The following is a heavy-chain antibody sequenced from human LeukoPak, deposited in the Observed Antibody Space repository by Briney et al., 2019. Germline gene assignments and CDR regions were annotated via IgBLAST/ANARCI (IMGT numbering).Heavy chain of an antibody. Sequence: SETLSLTCAVYGGSFSGYYWSWIRQPPGKGLEWIGEINHSGSTNYNPSLKSRVTISVDTSKNQFSLKLSSVTAADTAVYYCARYCSSTSCPNWFDPWGQGTLVTVSS. CDR3: ARYCSSTSCPNWFDP. D-gene: IGHD2-2*01. V-gene: IGHV4-34*01. CDR1: GGSFSGYY. CDR2: INHSGST. J-gene: IGHJ5*02.